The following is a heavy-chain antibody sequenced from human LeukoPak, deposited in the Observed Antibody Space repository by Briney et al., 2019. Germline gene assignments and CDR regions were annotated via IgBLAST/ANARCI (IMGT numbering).Heavy chain of an antibody. Sequence: GGSLRLSCAAFGFTFSSYGMHWVRQAPGKGLEWVAVISYDGSNKYYADSVKGRFTISRDNSKNTLYLQMNSLRAEDTAVYYCAKGDYYDSSGYYYWSRYFDYWGQGTLVTVSS. J-gene: IGHJ4*02. V-gene: IGHV3-30*18. D-gene: IGHD3-22*01. CDR1: GFTFSSYG. CDR3: AKGDYYDSSGYYYWSRYFDY. CDR2: ISYDGSNK.